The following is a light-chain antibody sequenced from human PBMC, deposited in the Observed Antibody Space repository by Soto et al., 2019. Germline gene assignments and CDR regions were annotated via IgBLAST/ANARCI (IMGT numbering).Light chain of an antibody. CDR3: SSYTSSSTVV. J-gene: IGLJ2*01. CDR2: EVS. V-gene: IGLV2-14*01. CDR1: SSDVGGYNY. Sequence: QSALTQPASVSGSPGQSITISCTGTSSDVGGYNYVSWYQQHPGKAPKLMIYEVSNRPSGVSNRFSGSKSGNTASLTTSGLQAEDEADYYRSSYTSSSTVVFGGGTKLTVL.